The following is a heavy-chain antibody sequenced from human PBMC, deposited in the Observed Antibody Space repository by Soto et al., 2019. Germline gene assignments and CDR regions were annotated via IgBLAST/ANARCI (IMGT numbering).Heavy chain of an antibody. CDR2: RFYTGDT. J-gene: IGHJ4*02. V-gene: IGHV4-61*01. CDR3: ATGRYSYGSEY. D-gene: IGHD3-10*01. CDR1: GDSVSGSNYF. Sequence: QVQLQESGPGLVKPSETLSLTCAVSGDSVSGSNYFWSWIRQTPGKGLEWIGYRFYTGDTKYNPSLKSRVTILLDPSRNQFSLNLTSVTAADTALYYCATGRYSYGSEYWGQGTLVTVSS.